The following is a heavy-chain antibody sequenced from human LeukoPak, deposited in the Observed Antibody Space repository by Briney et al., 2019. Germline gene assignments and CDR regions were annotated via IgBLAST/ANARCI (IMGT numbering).Heavy chain of an antibody. D-gene: IGHD2-2*01. Sequence: GGSLRLSCAASGFTFSSYAMHWVRQAPGKGLEWVAVIPYDGSNKYYADSVKGRFTISRDNSKNTLYLQMNSLRAEDTAVYYCARAQVPIVVVPAAIDYWGQGTLVTVSS. CDR1: GFTFSSYA. CDR2: IPYDGSNK. CDR3: ARAQVPIVVVPAAIDY. J-gene: IGHJ4*02. V-gene: IGHV3-30-3*01.